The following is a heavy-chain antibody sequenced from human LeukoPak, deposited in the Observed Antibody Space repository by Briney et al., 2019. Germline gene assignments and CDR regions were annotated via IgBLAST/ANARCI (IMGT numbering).Heavy chain of an antibody. J-gene: IGHJ4*02. Sequence: GESLRISCKTSGYNFTNYWIGWVRQMPGKGLEWMGIIYPGDSDVKYSPSFQGQVTISADKSITTAHLHWKSLRASDSAIYYCARRHYPTNYHDRSGYAKDWGQGTLVTVSS. CDR3: ARRHYPTNYHDRSGYAKD. CDR1: GYNFTNYW. CDR2: IYPGDSDV. D-gene: IGHD3-22*01. V-gene: IGHV5-51*01.